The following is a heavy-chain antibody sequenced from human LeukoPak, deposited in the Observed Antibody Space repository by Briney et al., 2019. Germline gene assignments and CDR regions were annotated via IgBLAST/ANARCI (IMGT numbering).Heavy chain of an antibody. CDR3: ARYSSSHGVVPANY. CDR2: ISAYNGNT. CDR1: GYTFTSYG. J-gene: IGHJ4*02. D-gene: IGHD2-2*01. Sequence: ASVKVSCKASGYTFTSYGISWVRQAPGQGLEWMGWISAYNGNTNYAQKLQGRVTMTTDTSTSTAYMELRSLRSDVTAVYYCARYSSSHGVVPANYWGQGTLVTVSS. V-gene: IGHV1-18*01.